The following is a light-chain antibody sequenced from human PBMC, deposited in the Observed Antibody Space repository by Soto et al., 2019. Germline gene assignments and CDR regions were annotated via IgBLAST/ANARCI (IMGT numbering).Light chain of an antibody. Sequence: QSALTQPPSASGSPGQSVTISCTGTSSDVGAYNYVSWYQQHPGKAPKLMIYEVTKRPSGVPDRFSGSKSGNTASLTVSGLQAKDEADYYCSSYADSISVLFGGGTKLTVL. J-gene: IGLJ3*02. CDR2: EVT. CDR3: SSYADSISVL. V-gene: IGLV2-8*01. CDR1: SSDVGAYNY.